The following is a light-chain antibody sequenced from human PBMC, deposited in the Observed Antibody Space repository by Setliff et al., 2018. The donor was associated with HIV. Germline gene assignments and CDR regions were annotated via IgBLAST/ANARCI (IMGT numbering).Light chain of an antibody. CDR1: STDVGDYQS. Sequence: QSALTQPASVSGSPGQSITISYTGSSTDVGDYQSVSWYQQHPGEVPKLMIYDVTKRPSGVSNRFSGSKSGNTASLTISGLQAEDEADYYCCSYAGSDTWIFGGGTKVTVL. CDR3: CSYAGSDTWI. V-gene: IGLV2-23*02. J-gene: IGLJ2*01. CDR2: DVT.